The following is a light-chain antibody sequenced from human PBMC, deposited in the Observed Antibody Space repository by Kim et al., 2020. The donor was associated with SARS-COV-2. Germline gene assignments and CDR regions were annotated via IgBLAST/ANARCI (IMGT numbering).Light chain of an antibody. J-gene: IGLJ2*01. Sequence: ASVKLTCTLSSGHSSYASAWHQQQPEKGPRYLMKLDSDGSHTKGDGIPDRFSGSSSGAERYLTISSLQFEDEADYYCQTWGTGCVVFGGGTQLTVL. CDR1: SGHSSYA. CDR2: LDSDGSH. CDR3: QTWGTGCVV. V-gene: IGLV4-69*01.